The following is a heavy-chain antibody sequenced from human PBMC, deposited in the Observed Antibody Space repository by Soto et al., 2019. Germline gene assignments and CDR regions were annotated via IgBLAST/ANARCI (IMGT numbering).Heavy chain of an antibody. Sequence: GGSLRLSCVASGFTFSNFAMAWVRQAPGEGLEWVSAISGSGDDTFYADSMKGRFTISRDNSKDTLYLQINSLRAEDTAVYYCAIPIPKTVTTFGSWGQGTLVTVSS. J-gene: IGHJ5*02. CDR2: ISGSGDDT. CDR3: AIPIPKTVTTFGS. D-gene: IGHD1-1*01. V-gene: IGHV3-23*01. CDR1: GFTFSNFA.